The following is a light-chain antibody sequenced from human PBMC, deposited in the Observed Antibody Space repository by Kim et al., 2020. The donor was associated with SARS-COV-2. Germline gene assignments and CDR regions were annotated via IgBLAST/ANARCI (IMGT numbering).Light chain of an antibody. V-gene: IGLV7-46*01. J-gene: IGLJ2*01. CDR1: TGAVTSGHY. CDR3: LLSYSGARPVV. Sequence: GTVTLTCGSSTGAVTSGHYPYWFQQKPGHAPRTLIYDTSNKHSWTPARFSGSLLGGKAALTLSGAQPEDEAEYYCLLSYSGARPVVFGGGTQLTVL. CDR2: DTS.